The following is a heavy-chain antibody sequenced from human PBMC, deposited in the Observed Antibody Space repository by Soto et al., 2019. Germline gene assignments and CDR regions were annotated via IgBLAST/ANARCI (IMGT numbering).Heavy chain of an antibody. CDR3: ASTVDI. Sequence: QVHLVESWGGVFQPGRSLRLSCAASGFTFSSYAMHWVRQAPGKGLEWVAVISYDGSNKYYADSVEGRFTISRDNSKNTLYLQMNSLRAEDTAVYDCASTVDIWGQGTMVTVSS. V-gene: IGHV3-30-3*01. J-gene: IGHJ3*02. CDR2: ISYDGSNK. CDR1: GFTFSSYA.